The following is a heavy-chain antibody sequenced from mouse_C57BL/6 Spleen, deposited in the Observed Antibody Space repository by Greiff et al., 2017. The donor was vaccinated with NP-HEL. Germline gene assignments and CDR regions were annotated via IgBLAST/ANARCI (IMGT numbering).Heavy chain of an antibody. CDR1: GYTFTSYW. CDR3: ARTQFFDY. Sequence: QVQLQQSGAELVKPGASVKLSCKASGYTFTSYWMQWVKQRPGQGLEWIGEIDPSDSYTNYNQKFKGKATLTVDTSSSTAYMQLSSLTSEDSAVYYCARTQFFDYWGQGTTLTVSS. V-gene: IGHV1-50*01. J-gene: IGHJ2*01. CDR2: IDPSDSYT.